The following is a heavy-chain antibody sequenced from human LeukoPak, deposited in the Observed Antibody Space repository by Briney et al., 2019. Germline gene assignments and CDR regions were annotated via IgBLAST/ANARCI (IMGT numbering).Heavy chain of an antibody. CDR3: AKDSWGLRCSDY. Sequence: PGGSLRLSCAASGFTFSSYAMSWVRQAPGKGPEWVSAISGSGGSTYYADSVKGRFTISRDNSKNTLYLQMNSLRAEDTAVYYCAKDSWGLRCSDYWGQGTLVTVSS. V-gene: IGHV3-23*01. D-gene: IGHD4-17*01. J-gene: IGHJ4*02. CDR1: GFTFSSYA. CDR2: ISGSGGST.